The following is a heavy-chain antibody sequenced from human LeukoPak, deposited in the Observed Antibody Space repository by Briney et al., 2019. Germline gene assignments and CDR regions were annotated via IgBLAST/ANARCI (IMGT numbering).Heavy chain of an antibody. D-gene: IGHD6-6*01. CDR2: ISGSGGST. V-gene: IGHV3-23*01. J-gene: IGHJ2*01. Sequence: GGSLRLSCAASGSTFSSYAMSWVRQAPGKGLEWVSAISGSGGSTYYADSVKGRFTISRDNSKNTLYLQMNSLRAEDTAVYYCAKSFVLYWYFDLWGRGTLVTVSS. CDR3: AKSFVLYWYFDL. CDR1: GSTFSSYA.